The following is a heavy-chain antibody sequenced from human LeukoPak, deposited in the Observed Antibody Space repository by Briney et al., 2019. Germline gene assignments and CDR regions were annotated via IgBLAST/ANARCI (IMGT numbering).Heavy chain of an antibody. V-gene: IGHV1-18*01. CDR2: ISAYNGNT. CDR3: ASGYCSGGSCYGLLDY. Sequence: ASVKVSCKAFGSTFTTYGISWVRQAPGPGLEWMGWISAYNGNTNYAQKLQGRVTMTTDTSTKTAYMELRSLRSDDTAVYYCASGYCSGGSCYGLLDYWGQGTLVIVSS. J-gene: IGHJ4*02. D-gene: IGHD2-15*01. CDR1: GSTFTTYG.